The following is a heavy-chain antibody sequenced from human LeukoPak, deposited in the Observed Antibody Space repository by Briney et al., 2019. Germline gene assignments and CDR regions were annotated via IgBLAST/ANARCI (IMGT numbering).Heavy chain of an antibody. CDR3: ARATNSYYYDSSGYYYYYYYYMDV. CDR2: IYSGGST. V-gene: IGHV3-53*01. J-gene: IGHJ6*03. D-gene: IGHD3-22*01. CDR1: GFTVSSNY. Sequence: GGSLRLSCAASGFTVSSNYMSWVRQAPGKGLEWVSVIYSGGSTYYADSVKGRFTISRDNSKNTLYLQMNSLRAEDTAVYYCARATNSYYYDSSGYYYYYYYYMDVWGKGTTVTISS.